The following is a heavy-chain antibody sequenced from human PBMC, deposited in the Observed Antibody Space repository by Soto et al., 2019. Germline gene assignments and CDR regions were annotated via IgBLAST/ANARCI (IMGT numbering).Heavy chain of an antibody. Sequence: LGESLKISCKGSGYSFTTYWIGWVRQMPGKGLEWMGIIHPGDSDTRYSPSFQGQVTISADKSISNAYLQWSSLKASDTAMYYCARRGPAARLLSGNGMDVGGKGTRVTVSS. CDR3: ARRGPAARLLSGNGMDV. J-gene: IGHJ6*04. D-gene: IGHD6-6*01. CDR2: IHPGDSDT. CDR1: GYSFTTYW. V-gene: IGHV5-51*01.